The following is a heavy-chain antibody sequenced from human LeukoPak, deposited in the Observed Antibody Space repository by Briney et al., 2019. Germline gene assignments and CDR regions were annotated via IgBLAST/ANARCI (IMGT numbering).Heavy chain of an antibody. J-gene: IGHJ3*02. CDR3: ARDRQYSGSHDAFDI. D-gene: IGHD1-26*01. CDR1: GFTFSSYS. CDR2: ISSSSSYI. V-gene: IGHV3-21*01. Sequence: GGSLRLSCAASGFTFSSYSMNWVRQAPGKGLEWVSSISSSSSYIYYADSVKGRFTISRDNAKNSLYLQMNSLRAEDTAVYYCARDRQYSGSHDAFDIWGQGTMVTVSS.